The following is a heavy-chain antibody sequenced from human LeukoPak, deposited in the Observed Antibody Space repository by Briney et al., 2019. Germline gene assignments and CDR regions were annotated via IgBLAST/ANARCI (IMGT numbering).Heavy chain of an antibody. CDR2: INPNSGGT. Sequence: ASVKVSCKASGYTFTGYYTHWVRQAPGQGLEWMGRINPNSGGTNSAQKFQGRVTMTRDTSISTAYMELSRLRSDDTAVYYCARGGYYDSSGYYYPFDYWGQGTLVTVSS. V-gene: IGHV1-2*02. D-gene: IGHD3-22*01. CDR3: ARGGYYDSSGYYYPFDY. CDR1: GYTFTGYY. J-gene: IGHJ4*02.